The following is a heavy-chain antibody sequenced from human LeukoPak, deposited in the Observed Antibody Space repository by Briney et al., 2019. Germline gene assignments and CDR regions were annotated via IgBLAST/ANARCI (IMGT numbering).Heavy chain of an antibody. J-gene: IGHJ3*02. CDR3: ARGLIAAAGEDAFDI. CDR1: GGTFSSYA. V-gene: IGHV1-69*05. Sequence: SVKVSCKASGGTFSSYAISWVRQAPGQGLEWMGGIIPIFGTANYARKFQGRVTITRNTSIRTAYMELSSLRSEDTAVYYCARGLIAAAGEDAFDIWGQGTMVTVSS. D-gene: IGHD6-13*01. CDR2: IIPIFGTA.